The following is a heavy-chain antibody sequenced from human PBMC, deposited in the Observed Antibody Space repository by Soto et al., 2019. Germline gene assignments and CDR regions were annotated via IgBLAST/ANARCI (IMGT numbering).Heavy chain of an antibody. CDR3: ASNTRTIAVAGRGGSYYGMDV. D-gene: IGHD6-19*01. CDR1: GGTFSSYA. V-gene: IGHV1-69*01. J-gene: IGHJ6*02. CDR2: IIPIFGTA. Sequence: QVQLVQSGAEVKKPGSSVKVSCKASGGTFSSYAISWVRQAPGQGLEWMGGIIPIFGTANYAQKFQGRVPITADESTSTAYMELSSLRSEDTAVYYCASNTRTIAVAGRGGSYYGMDVWGQGTTVTVSS.